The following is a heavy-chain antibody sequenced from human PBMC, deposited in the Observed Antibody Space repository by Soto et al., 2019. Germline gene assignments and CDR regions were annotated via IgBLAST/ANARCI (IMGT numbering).Heavy chain of an antibody. CDR2: INHSGST. J-gene: IGHJ4*02. D-gene: IGHD2-15*01. V-gene: IGHV4-34*01. Sequence: SETLSLTCAVYGGSFSGYYCSWIRQPPGKGLEWIGEINHSGSTNYNPSLKSRVTISVDTSKNQFSLKLSSVTAADTAVYYCARSYCSGGSCSYYFDYWGQGTLVTVSS. CDR1: GGSFSGYY. CDR3: ARSYCSGGSCSYYFDY.